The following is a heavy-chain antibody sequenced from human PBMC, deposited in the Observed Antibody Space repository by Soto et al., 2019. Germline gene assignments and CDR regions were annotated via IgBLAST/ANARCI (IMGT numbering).Heavy chain of an antibody. J-gene: IGHJ4*02. D-gene: IGHD3-3*01. CDR1: GFTFSTGV. V-gene: IGHV3-30*18. Sequence: QAQLVESGGGVVQPGRSLRLSCAASGFTFSTGVMHWVRQAPGKGLEWVAVLGYDGSNKFYADSVKGRFTISRDNSKNTLYLQMNSLRGEDTAVYYSANGAYYDFWSGPTEDYWGQGTLVTVSS. CDR2: LGYDGSNK. CDR3: ANGAYYDFWSGPTEDY.